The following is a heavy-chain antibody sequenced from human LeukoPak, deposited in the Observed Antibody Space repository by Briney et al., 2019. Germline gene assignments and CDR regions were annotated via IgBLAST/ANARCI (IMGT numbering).Heavy chain of an antibody. CDR3: ARGSRELYYFDY. CDR2: FSYSGST. J-gene: IGHJ4*02. D-gene: IGHD1-7*01. CDR1: GASISSHY. Sequence: SETLSLTCTVSGASISSHYWSWIRQPPAKGLEWIGDFSYSGSTNYNPSLKSRVTISVDASKTQFSLKLNSVTAADTAVYYCARGSRELYYFDYWGQGTLVTVSS. V-gene: IGHV4-59*11.